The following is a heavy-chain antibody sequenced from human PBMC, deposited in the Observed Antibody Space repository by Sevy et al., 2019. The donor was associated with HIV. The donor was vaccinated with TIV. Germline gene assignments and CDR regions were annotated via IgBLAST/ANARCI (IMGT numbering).Heavy chain of an antibody. J-gene: IGHJ3*02. V-gene: IGHV3-23*01. CDR1: GFTFTNYA. D-gene: IGHD3-22*01. Sequence: GGSLRLSCAASGFTFTNYAMNWVRQAPGKGLEWVSTIFGARGVIYDADSLKGRFIISRDNSKNTLYLQMDSLRAEDTAVYYCAGGRYDSSGSFDAFDIWGQGTMVTVSS. CDR2: IFGARGVI. CDR3: AGGRYDSSGSFDAFDI.